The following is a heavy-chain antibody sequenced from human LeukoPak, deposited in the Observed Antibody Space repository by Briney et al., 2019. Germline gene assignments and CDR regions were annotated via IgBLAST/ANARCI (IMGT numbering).Heavy chain of an antibody. V-gene: IGHV3-21*01. J-gene: IGHJ4*02. CDR2: INNVGSHI. D-gene: IGHD1-26*01. CDR3: SRDPTYYLRYGYFDY. Sequence: GGSLRLSCAASGFTFSSYSMNWVRQAPGKGLEWVSSINNVGSHIYYAGSVKGRFTISRDNTKNSLYLQMNSLRAEDTAVYYCSRDPTYYLRYGYFDYWGQGALVTVSS. CDR1: GFTFSSYS.